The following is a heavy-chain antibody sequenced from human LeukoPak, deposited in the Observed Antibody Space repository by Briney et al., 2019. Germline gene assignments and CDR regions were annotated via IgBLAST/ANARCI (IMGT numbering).Heavy chain of an antibody. J-gene: IGHJ3*02. Sequence: SVKVSCKASGGTFSSYAISWVRQAPGQGLEWMGRIIPIFGIANYAQKFQGRVTITADKSTSTAYMELSSLRSEDTAVYYCARKYYYDSSGYSPHAFDIWGQGTMVTVS. V-gene: IGHV1-69*04. CDR3: ARKYYYDSSGYSPHAFDI. CDR2: IIPIFGIA. D-gene: IGHD3-22*01. CDR1: GGTFSSYA.